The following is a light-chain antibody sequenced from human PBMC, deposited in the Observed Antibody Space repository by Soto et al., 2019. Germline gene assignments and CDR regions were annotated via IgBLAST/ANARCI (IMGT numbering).Light chain of an antibody. CDR1: QGISNY. V-gene: IGKV1-39*01. Sequence: DIQMTQSPSSLSASVGDRVTITCRASQGISNYLHWYQRKPGTAPSLLIYSASSLQSGVPSRFSCSRAGTDFTLTISSLQPEDFATYFCQQTYSIPLTFVGGTKVEIK. J-gene: IGKJ4*01. CDR2: SAS. CDR3: QQTYSIPLT.